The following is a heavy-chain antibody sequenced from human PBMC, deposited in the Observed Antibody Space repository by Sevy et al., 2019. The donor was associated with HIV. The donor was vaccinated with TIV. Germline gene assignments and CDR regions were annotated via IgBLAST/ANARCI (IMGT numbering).Heavy chain of an antibody. Sequence: GGSLRLSCEASGFTFSKYSMSWVRQAPGKGLEWVSTFSFGCGRINYADSVKGRFTISRDDAKNTLYLQMNSLRAEDTGVYYCGREGCTKPHDYWGQGTLVTVSS. V-gene: IGHV3-23*01. J-gene: IGHJ4*02. CDR2: FSFGCGRI. CDR3: GREGCTKPHDY. D-gene: IGHD2-8*01. CDR1: GFTFSKYS.